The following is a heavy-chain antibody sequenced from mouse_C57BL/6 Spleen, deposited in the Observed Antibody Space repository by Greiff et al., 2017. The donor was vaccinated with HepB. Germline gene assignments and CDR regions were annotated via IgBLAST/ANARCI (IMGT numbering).Heavy chain of an antibody. CDR2: IYPRSGNT. J-gene: IGHJ4*01. CDR3: ARLALYDYDGGNYAMDY. CDR1: GYTFTSYG. V-gene: IGHV1-81*01. Sequence: QVQLQQSGAELARPGASVKLSCKASGYTFTSYGISWVKQRTGQGLEWIGEIYPRSGNTYYNEKFKGKATLTADKSSSTAYMELRSLTSEDSAVYFCARLALYDYDGGNYAMDYWGQGTSVTVSS. D-gene: IGHD2-4*01.